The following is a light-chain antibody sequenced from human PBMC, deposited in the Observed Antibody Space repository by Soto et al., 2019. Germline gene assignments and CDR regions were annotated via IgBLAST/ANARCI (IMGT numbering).Light chain of an antibody. J-gene: IGKJ3*01. Sequence: DIQMTQSPSTLSASVGDRVTITCRASQSISSWLAWYQQKPGKAPKLLIYDASSLESGVPSRFSGSGSGTEFTLTISSLQPGDFATYYCQQYNSYPITFGPGTTVDIK. CDR1: QSISSW. CDR2: DAS. CDR3: QQYNSYPIT. V-gene: IGKV1-5*01.